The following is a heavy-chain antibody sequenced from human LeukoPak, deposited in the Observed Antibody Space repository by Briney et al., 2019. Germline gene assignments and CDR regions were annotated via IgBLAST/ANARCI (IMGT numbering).Heavy chain of an antibody. D-gene: IGHD2-15*01. CDR2: ISSTGGST. Sequence: GGSLRLSCSASGFTFSNYAMHWVRQAPGKGLECISTISSTGGSTYYADSVKGRFTISRDNSKNTLYLQMSSLRPEDTAAYYCVRDTSYCSGGRCFATYSFDYWGQGTRVTVSS. J-gene: IGHJ4*02. CDR1: GFTFSNYA. V-gene: IGHV3-64D*09. CDR3: VRDTSYCSGGRCFATYSFDY.